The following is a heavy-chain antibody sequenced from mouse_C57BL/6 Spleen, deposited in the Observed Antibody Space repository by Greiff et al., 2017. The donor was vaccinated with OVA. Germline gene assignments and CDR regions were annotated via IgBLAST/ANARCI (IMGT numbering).Heavy chain of an antibody. CDR3: ARNAAYYSNLYYFDY. Sequence: VHLVESGPGLVAPSQSLSITCTVSGFSLTSYAISWVRQPPGKGLEWLGVIWTGGGTNYNSALKSRLSISKDNSKSQVFLKMNSLQTDDTARYYCARNAAYYSNLYYFDYWGQGTTLTVSS. V-gene: IGHV2-9-1*01. CDR2: IWTGGGT. D-gene: IGHD2-5*01. CDR1: GFSLTSYA. J-gene: IGHJ2*01.